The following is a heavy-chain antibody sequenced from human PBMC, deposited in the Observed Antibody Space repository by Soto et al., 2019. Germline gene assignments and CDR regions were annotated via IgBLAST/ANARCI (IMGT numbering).Heavy chain of an antibody. Sequence: PGGSLRLSCAASGFTFSDYYMSWIRQAPGKGLEWVSYISSSGSTIYYADSVKGRFTISRDNAKNSLYLQMNSLRAEDTAVYYCARDMSLGSYQEYDYWGQGTLVTVSS. CDR1: GFTFSDYY. CDR2: ISSSGSTI. J-gene: IGHJ4*02. CDR3: ARDMSLGSYQEYDY. D-gene: IGHD1-26*01. V-gene: IGHV3-11*01.